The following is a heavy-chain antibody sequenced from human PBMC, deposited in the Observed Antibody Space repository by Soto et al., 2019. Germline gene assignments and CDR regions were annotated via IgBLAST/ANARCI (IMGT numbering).Heavy chain of an antibody. V-gene: IGHV3-23*01. CDR3: AKGPLGNYEYFQD. CDR1: GFTFSSYA. J-gene: IGHJ1*01. CDR2: ISGSGGST. D-gene: IGHD1-1*01. Sequence: EVQLLESGGGLVQPGGSLRVSCAASGFTFSSYAMSWVRQAPGKGLEWVSAISGSGGSTDYVHSVKGRFTISRDNSKNSLYLRMDSLRAEDTAVYYCAKGPLGNYEYFQDWGQGTLVTVSS.